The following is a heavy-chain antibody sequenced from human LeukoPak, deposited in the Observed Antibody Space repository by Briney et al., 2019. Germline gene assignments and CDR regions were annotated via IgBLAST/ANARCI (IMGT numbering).Heavy chain of an antibody. CDR1: GATFSSYA. J-gene: IGHJ4*02. CDR3: ARIVGATRGSGFDY. D-gene: IGHD1-26*01. V-gene: IGHV1-69*13. Sequence: GASVKVSCKASGATFSSYAISWVRQAPGQGLEWMGGIIPIFGTANYAQKFQGRVTITADESTSTAYMELSSLRSEDTAVYYCARIVGATRGSGFDYWGQGTLVTVSS. CDR2: IIPIFGTA.